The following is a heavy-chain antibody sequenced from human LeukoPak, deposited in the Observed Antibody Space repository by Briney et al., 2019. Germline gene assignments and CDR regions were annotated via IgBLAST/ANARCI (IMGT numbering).Heavy chain of an antibody. CDR2: ISGSDNTI. V-gene: IGHV3-48*03. J-gene: IGHJ4*02. CDR3: AREGHYYFDH. Sequence: GGSPRLSCAASGFTFSSFEMHWVRQAPGKGLEWVSYISGSDNTIYYADSVKGRFTISRDNAQNSLYLQMNSLRAEDTALYYYAREGHYYFDHWGQGTLVTVSS. CDR1: GFTFSSFE.